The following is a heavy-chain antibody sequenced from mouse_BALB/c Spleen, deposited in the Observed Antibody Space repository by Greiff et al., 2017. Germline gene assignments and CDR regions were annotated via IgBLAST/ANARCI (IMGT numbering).Heavy chain of an antibody. Sequence: DVQLVESGPGLVKPSHSLSLTCSVTGYSITSGYYWNWIRQFPGNKLEWMGYISYDGSNNYNPSLKNRISITRDTSKNQFFLKLNSVTTEDTATYYCARARYDYAYYAMDYWGQGTSVTVSS. CDR1: GYSITSGYY. V-gene: IGHV3-6*02. CDR2: ISYDGSN. J-gene: IGHJ4*01. CDR3: ARARYDYAYYAMDY. D-gene: IGHD2-4*01.